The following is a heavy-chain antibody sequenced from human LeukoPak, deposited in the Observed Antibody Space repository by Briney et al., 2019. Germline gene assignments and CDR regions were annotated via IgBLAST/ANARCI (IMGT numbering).Heavy chain of an antibody. CDR3: AREEYSSGWIDFDY. CDR2: IKQDGSEK. V-gene: IGHV3-7*03. CDR1: GFTVSSYW. J-gene: IGHJ4*02. D-gene: IGHD6-19*01. Sequence: GGSLRLSCAASGFTVSSYWISWVRQAPGKGLEWVANIKQDGSEKYYVDSVKGRFTISRDNAKNSLYLQMNSLRAEDTAVYYCAREEYSSGWIDFDYWGQGTLVTVSS.